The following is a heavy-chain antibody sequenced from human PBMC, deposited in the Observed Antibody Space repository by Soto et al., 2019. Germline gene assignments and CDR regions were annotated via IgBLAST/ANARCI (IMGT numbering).Heavy chain of an antibody. J-gene: IGHJ6*02. CDR2: ISAYNGNT. V-gene: IGHV1-18*04. CDR1: GYTFTSYG. D-gene: IGHD6-6*01. Sequence: RASVKVSCKASGYTFTSYGISWVRQAPGQGLEWMGWISAYNGNTNYAQKLQGRVTMTTDTSTSTAYMELRSLRSDDTAVYYCARDSIAARPGYYYYGMDVWGQGTTVTVSS. CDR3: ARDSIAARPGYYYYGMDV.